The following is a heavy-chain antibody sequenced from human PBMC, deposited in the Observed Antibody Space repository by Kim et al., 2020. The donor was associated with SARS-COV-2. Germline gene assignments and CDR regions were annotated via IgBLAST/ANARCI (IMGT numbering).Heavy chain of an antibody. Sequence: SGPTLVNPTQTLTLTCTFSGFSLSTSGMCVSWIRQPPGKALEWLARIDWDDDKYYRTYLKTRLTISKDTSKNQVVLTMTNMDPVDTATYYCARIPYDILTGYYLGFDYWGQGTLVTVSS. D-gene: IGHD3-9*01. CDR1: GFSLSTSGMC. V-gene: IGHV2-70*11. CDR3: ARIPYDILTGYYLGFDY. J-gene: IGHJ4*02. CDR2: IDWDDDK.